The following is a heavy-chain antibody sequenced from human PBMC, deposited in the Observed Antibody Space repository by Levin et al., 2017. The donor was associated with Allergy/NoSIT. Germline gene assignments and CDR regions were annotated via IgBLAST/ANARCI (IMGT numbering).Heavy chain of an antibody. CDR3: ATAETYYYDTGYYFGY. V-gene: IGHV3-30-3*01. CDR1: GFTFRPHA. Sequence: GESLKISCAASGFTFRPHAVHWVRQAPGKGLEWVAVMGNDGVSKYYLDSVKGRFTISRDESKSRMYMQMNSLTTGDTAFYYCATAETYYYDTGYYFGYWGQGTLVTVSS. D-gene: IGHD3-22*01. CDR2: MGNDGVSK. J-gene: IGHJ4*02.